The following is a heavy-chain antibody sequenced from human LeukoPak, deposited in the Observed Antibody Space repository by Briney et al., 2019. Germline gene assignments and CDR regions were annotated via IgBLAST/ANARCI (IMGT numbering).Heavy chain of an antibody. V-gene: IGHV4-59*12. D-gene: IGHD3-22*01. CDR3: ARAVNRAFDCLGY. Sequence: SETLSLTCTVSGGSISSYYWTWIRQTPGKELEWIGYIYGSGTNYNPSLKSRVTMSVDTSKNQFSLKLSSVTAADTAVYYCARAVNRAFDCLGYWGQGTLVTVSS. CDR2: IYGSGT. J-gene: IGHJ4*02. CDR1: GGSISSYY.